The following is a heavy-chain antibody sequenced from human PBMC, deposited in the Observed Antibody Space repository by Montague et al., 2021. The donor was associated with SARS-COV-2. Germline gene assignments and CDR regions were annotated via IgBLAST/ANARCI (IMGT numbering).Heavy chain of an antibody. V-gene: IGHV4-39*02. J-gene: IGHJ6*02. CDR3: ARGQVTISGVLIFIPAAGHLDC. CDR1: GGSISSPDCY. CDR2: ISYAGRT. D-gene: IGHD3-3*01. Sequence: SETLSLTCTVSGGSISSPDCYWGWIRQSPGKGLKWIGSISYAGRTYYNPSLRSRVSFSMDTSKNHFSLSLNSVTAADTAVYFCARGQVTISGVLIFIPAAGHLDCWGQGTSVTVSS.